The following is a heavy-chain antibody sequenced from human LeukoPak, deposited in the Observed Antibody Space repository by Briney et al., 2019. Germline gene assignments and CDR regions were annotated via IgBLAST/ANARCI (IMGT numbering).Heavy chain of an antibody. D-gene: IGHD6-13*01. J-gene: IGHJ4*02. CDR2: ISSSSSYI. Sequence: PGGSLRLSCAASGFTFSSYSMNWVRQAPGKGLEWVSSISSSSSYIHYAGSVKGRFTISRDNAKNSLYLQMNSLRAEDTAVYYCARGLSSSWYSGYYFDYWGQGTLVTVSS. CDR3: ARGLSSSWYSGYYFDY. V-gene: IGHV3-21*01. CDR1: GFTFSSYS.